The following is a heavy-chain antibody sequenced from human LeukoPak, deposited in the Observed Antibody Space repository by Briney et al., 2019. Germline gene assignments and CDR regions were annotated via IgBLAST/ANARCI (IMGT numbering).Heavy chain of an antibody. CDR1: GYTFTGYY. Sequence: ASVKVSCKASGYTFTGYYMHWVRQAPGQGLEWMGWMNPNTGDTGYAQKFQGRVTMTRNSSIDTAYMELSGLRSEDTAVYYCTRGSLSGSSRDYWGQGTLLTVSS. V-gene: IGHV1-8*02. D-gene: IGHD1-26*01. CDR2: MNPNTGDT. CDR3: TRGSLSGSSRDY. J-gene: IGHJ4*02.